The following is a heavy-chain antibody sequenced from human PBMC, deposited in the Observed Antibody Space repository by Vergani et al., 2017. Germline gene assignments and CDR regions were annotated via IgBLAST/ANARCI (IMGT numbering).Heavy chain of an antibody. D-gene: IGHD2-2*01. V-gene: IGHV1-18*01. Sequence: QVQLVQSGAEVKKPGASVKVSCKASGYTFTSYGISWVRQAPGQGLEWRGWISAYNGNTNYAQKLQGRVTMTTDTSTSTAYMELRSLRSADTAVYYCARASIVVVPAAHFDYWGQGTLVTVSS. CDR2: ISAYNGNT. CDR3: ARASIVVVPAAHFDY. CDR1: GYTFTSYG. J-gene: IGHJ4*02.